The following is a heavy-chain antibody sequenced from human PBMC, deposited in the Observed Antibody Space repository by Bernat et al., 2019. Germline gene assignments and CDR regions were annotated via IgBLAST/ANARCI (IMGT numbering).Heavy chain of an antibody. Sequence: EVQLVESGGGLVKPGGSLRLSCAASGFIFSGYSMNWVRQAPGKGLEWVSSISSSSSYIYYADSMKGRFTISRDNAKNSLYLQMNSLRAEDTAVYYCARALGVGVTRIGDVFDIWGQGTMVTVSS. J-gene: IGHJ3*02. CDR1: GFIFSGYS. CDR2: ISSSSSYI. V-gene: IGHV3-21*01. CDR3: ARALGVGVTRIGDVFDI. D-gene: IGHD1-26*01.